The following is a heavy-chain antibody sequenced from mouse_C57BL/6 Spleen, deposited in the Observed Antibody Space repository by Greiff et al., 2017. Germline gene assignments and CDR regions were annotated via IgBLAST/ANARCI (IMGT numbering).Heavy chain of an antibody. D-gene: IGHD2-4*01. J-gene: IGHJ3*01. Sequence: EVQLVESGPGLVKPSQSLSLTCSVTGYSITSGYYWNWIRQFPGNKLEWMGYISYDGSNNYNPSLKNRISIIRDTSKNQFFLKLNSVTTEDTATYYCAKDDEGDYYDYPWFAYWGQGTLVTVSA. CDR2: ISYDGSN. V-gene: IGHV3-6*01. CDR1: GYSITSGYY. CDR3: AKDDEGDYYDYPWFAY.